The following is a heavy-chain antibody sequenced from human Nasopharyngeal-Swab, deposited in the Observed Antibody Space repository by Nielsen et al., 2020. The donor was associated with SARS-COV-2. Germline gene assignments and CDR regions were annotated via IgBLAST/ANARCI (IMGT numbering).Heavy chain of an antibody. CDR3: ARDALPNYYGSGNYYYYGMDV. J-gene: IGHJ6*02. V-gene: IGHV3-30-3*01. Sequence: AGSLRLSCAASGFTFSSYAMHWVRQAPGKGLEWVAVISYDGSNKYYADSVKGRFTISRDNSKNTLYLQMNSLRAEDTAVYYCARDALPNYYGSGNYYYYGMDVWGQGTTVTVSS. CDR2: ISYDGSNK. D-gene: IGHD3-10*01. CDR1: GFTFSSYA.